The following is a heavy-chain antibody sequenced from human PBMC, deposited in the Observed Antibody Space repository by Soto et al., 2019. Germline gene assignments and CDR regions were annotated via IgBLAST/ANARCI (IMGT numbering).Heavy chain of an antibody. CDR3: ARRKGSGVGATSFWFDP. Sequence: SETLSLTCTVSGGSISSSSYYWGWIRQPPGKGLEWIGSIYYSGSTYYNPSLKSRVTISVDTSKNQFSLKLSSVTAADTAVYYCARRKGSGVGATSFWFDPWGQGTLVTVSS. V-gene: IGHV4-39*01. CDR1: GGSISSSSYY. J-gene: IGHJ5*02. D-gene: IGHD1-26*01. CDR2: IYYSGST.